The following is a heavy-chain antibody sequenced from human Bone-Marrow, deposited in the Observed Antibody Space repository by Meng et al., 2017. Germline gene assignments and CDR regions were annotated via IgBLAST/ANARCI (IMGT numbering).Heavy chain of an antibody. D-gene: IGHD3-22*01. CDR3: ARGRGSSGYFPIDN. CDR2: ISGSGTTT. J-gene: IGHJ4*02. V-gene: IGHV3-23*01. CDR1: GFTFSNYA. Sequence: GGSLRLSCSASGFTFSNYAMTWVRQAPGKGLEWVSTISGSGTTTYFADSVKGRFTISRDTSKNTFYLQLNSLRAEDTAVYYCARGRGSSGYFPIDNWGQGTLVTVSS.